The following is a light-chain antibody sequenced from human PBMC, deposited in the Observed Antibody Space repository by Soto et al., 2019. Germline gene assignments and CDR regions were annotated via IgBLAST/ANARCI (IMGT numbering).Light chain of an antibody. J-gene: IGLJ3*02. CDR1: SSNIGSNT. CDR2: SNN. CDR3: AVWEDSRNGAV. Sequence: QSVLTQPPSASGTPGQRVTLSCSGSSSNIGSNTVNWYQQLPGTDPKLLIYSNNQRPSGVPDRFSASKSGTSASLAISGLQSEDEADYYCAVWEDSRNGAVFGGGTKLTVL. V-gene: IGLV1-44*01.